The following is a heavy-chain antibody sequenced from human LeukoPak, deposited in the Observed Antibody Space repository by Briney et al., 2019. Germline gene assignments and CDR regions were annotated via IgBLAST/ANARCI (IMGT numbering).Heavy chain of an antibody. CDR2: ISSSSSTI. V-gene: IGHV3-48*04. J-gene: IGHJ4*02. CDR1: GFTFGSYS. D-gene: IGHD3-22*01. Sequence: GGSLRLPCAASGFTFGSYSMNWVRQAPGKGLEWVSSISSSSSTIYYADSVKGRFTISRDSAKKFLYLQMNTLRVEDTALYYCARVDRSADYSLDYWGQGSLVTVSS. CDR3: ARVDRSADYSLDY.